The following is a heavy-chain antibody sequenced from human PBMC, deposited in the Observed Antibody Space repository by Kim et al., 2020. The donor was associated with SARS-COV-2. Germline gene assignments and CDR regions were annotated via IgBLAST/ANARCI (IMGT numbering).Heavy chain of an antibody. CDR1: GGSISSSSYY. Sequence: SETLSLTCTVSGGSISSSSYYWGWIRQPPGKGLEWIGSIYYSGSTYYNPSLKSRVTISVDTSKNQFSLKLSSVTAADTAVYYCARILDYSSSWYYYGMHVWGQGTTVTVSS. CDR3: ARILDYSSSWYYYGMHV. CDR2: IYYSGST. V-gene: IGHV4-39*01. J-gene: IGHJ6*02. D-gene: IGHD6-13*01.